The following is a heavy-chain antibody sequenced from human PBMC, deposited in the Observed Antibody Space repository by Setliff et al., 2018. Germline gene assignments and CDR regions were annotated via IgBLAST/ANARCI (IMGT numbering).Heavy chain of an antibody. CDR1: GYTFSANA. J-gene: IGHJ4*02. V-gene: IGHV1-3*04. Sequence: ASVKVSCKASGYTFSANAIHWVRQAPGQRLEWMGFIYTDNGNTKYSKNFQDRVAITRDTSASTAYMELSSLTSEDKAVYFCAGGSRGFDYWGQGALVTVSS. CDR3: AGGSRGFDY. CDR2: IYTDNGNT.